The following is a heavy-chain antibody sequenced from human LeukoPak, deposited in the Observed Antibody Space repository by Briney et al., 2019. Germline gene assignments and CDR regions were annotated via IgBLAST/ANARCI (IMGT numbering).Heavy chain of an antibody. CDR2: ISGSGDNT. CDR1: GFTFSNYA. J-gene: IGHJ4*02. D-gene: IGHD3-22*01. Sequence: GGSLRLSCAASGFTFSNYAMSWVRLAPGKGLEWVSGISGSGDNTYYADSVKGRFTISRDSSKNTLYLQMNSLRAEDTAVYYCAKDGGSGYYYFDYWGQGTLVTVSS. V-gene: IGHV3-23*01. CDR3: AKDGGSGYYYFDY.